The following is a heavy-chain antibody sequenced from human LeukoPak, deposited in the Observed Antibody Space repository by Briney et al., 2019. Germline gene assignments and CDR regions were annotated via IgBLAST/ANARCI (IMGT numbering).Heavy chain of an antibody. J-gene: IGHJ4*02. D-gene: IGHD2-15*01. CDR2: IKQDGSEK. V-gene: IGHV3-7*01. Sequence: GGSLRLSCAASGFTFSSYWMSWVRQAPGKGLERVANIKQDGSEKYYVDSVKGRFTISRDNAKNSLYLQMNSLRAEDTAVYYCAKGGSGSFVVATIFDYWGQGTLVTVSS. CDR1: GFTFSSYW. CDR3: AKGGSGSFVVATIFDY.